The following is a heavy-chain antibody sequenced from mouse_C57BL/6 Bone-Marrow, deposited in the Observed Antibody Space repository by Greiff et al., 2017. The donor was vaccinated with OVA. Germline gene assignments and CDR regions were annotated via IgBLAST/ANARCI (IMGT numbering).Heavy chain of an antibody. J-gene: IGHJ2*01. Sequence: VQLQQPGAELVRPGTSVKVSCKASGYAFTNYLIEWVKQRPGQGLEWIGVINPGSGGTNYNEKFKGKATLTADKSSSTAYMQLSSLTSEDSAVYFCAIYYSNYYFDYWGQGTTLTVSS. CDR1: GYAFTNYL. V-gene: IGHV1-54*01. CDR2: INPGSGGT. CDR3: AIYYSNYYFDY. D-gene: IGHD2-5*01.